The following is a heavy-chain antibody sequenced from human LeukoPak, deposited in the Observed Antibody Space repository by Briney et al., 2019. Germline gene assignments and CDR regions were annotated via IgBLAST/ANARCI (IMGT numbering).Heavy chain of an antibody. CDR2: INHSGGT. CDR1: GGSFSGYY. D-gene: IGHD2-2*01. J-gene: IGHJ2*01. Sequence: KSPETPCLTCAVYGGSFSGYYWSWIRQPPGKGLEWIGEINHSGGTNYNPSLKSPVTISVDTSKNQFSLKLSSVTAADTAVYYCASYAKDIVVLPAASIYWYFDLWGGGTPVSLSS. CDR3: ASYAKDIVVLPAASIYWYFDL. V-gene: IGHV4-34*01.